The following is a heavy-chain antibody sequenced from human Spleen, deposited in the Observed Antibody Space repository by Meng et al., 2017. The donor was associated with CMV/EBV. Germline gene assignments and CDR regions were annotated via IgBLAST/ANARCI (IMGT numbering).Heavy chain of an antibody. CDR2: INPNSGGT. D-gene: IGHD2-2*01. CDR1: FTDYY. CDR3: AKGVSDILLVPAADNWFDP. V-gene: IGHV1-2*02. J-gene: IGHJ5*02. Sequence: FTDYYMHWVRQVPGQGLEWMGWINPNSGGTNYAQKFHGRVPMTRDTSVSTAYMELSRLTSDDTAVYFCAKGVSDILLVPAADNWFDPWGQGALVTVSS.